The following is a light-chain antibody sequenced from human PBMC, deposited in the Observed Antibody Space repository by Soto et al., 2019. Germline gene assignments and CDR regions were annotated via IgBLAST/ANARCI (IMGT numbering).Light chain of an antibody. CDR2: AAS. J-gene: IGKJ3*01. CDR3: QHLTAFPHLT. Sequence: IQLTQSPSSLSASIGDRVTITCRASRDISDSLAWYQQEPGKAPKLLIFAASSLHIGSPSRFSGSRSGTILALTIRSLQPEDFATYYWQHLTAFPHLTLGPGTKVDIK. V-gene: IGKV1-9*01. CDR1: RDISDS.